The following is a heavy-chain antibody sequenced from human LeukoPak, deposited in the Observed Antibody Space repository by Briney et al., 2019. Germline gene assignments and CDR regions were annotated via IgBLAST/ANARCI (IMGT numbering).Heavy chain of an antibody. CDR2: ISGSGDST. V-gene: IGHV3-23*01. Sequence: GGSLRLSCAASGFSFSSYAMNWVRQAPGKGLEWVSTISGSGDSTYYADSVKGRFTISRDSCENTLFLQMISLRADDTDVYYCAKKAYDSGGPGGACDYWGQGTRVTVSS. CDR3: AKKAYDSGGPGGACDY. J-gene: IGHJ4*02. D-gene: IGHD3-10*01. CDR1: GFSFSSYA.